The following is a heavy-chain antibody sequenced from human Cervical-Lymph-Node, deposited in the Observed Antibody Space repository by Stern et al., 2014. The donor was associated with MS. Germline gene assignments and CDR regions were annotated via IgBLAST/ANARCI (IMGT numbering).Heavy chain of an antibody. J-gene: IGHJ4*02. Sequence: VQLVESGGGVVQPGRSLRLSWAASGFVFRRYAPHWVRQAPGKGLEWVALISDDGRDKYYTDSVKGRFTVSRDNSNNTVDLEMNSLRLEDTAVYYCAKGGSGSYLDWGQGSLVTVSS. D-gene: IGHD1-26*01. CDR3: AKGGSGSYLD. CDR2: ISDDGRDK. V-gene: IGHV3-30*10. CDR1: GFVFRRYA.